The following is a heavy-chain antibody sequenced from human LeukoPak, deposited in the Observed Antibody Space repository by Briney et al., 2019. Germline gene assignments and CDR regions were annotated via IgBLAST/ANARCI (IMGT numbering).Heavy chain of an antibody. CDR3: VSQVVVAAHGAFDI. V-gene: IGHV3-64D*06. D-gene: IGHD2-15*01. J-gene: IGHJ3*02. CDR1: GFTFSSYA. CDR2: ISSNGGST. Sequence: GGSLRLSCSASGFTFSSYAMHWVRQAPGKGLEYVSAISSNGGSTYHADSVKGRFTISRDNSKNTLYLQMSSLRAEDTAVYYCVSQVVVAAHGAFDIWGQGTMVTVSS.